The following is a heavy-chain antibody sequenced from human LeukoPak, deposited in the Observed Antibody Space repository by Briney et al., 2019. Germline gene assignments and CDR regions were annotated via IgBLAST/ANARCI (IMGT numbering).Heavy chain of an antibody. D-gene: IGHD1-26*01. V-gene: IGHV1-2*02. CDR1: GYTFTGYY. J-gene: IGHJ4*02. CDR3: ARLYSGSYHNFDY. CDR2: INPYTGGT. Sequence: ASVKVSCKASGYTFTGYYIHWVRQAPGQGLEWMGWINPYTGGTNYAQNFQDRVTMTRDTSISTAYMGLSRLRSDDTAVYYCARLYSGSYHNFDYWGQGTLVTVSS.